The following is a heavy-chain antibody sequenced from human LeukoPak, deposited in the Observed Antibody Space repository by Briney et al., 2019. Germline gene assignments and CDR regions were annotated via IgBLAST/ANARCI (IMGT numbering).Heavy chain of an antibody. D-gene: IGHD3-22*01. CDR2: IYSGGST. J-gene: IGHJ4*02. CDR1: EFTVSSNY. CDR3: ARVSVAYDSTGYRFDD. Sequence: GGSLRLSCAASEFTVSSNYMTWVRQAPGKGLEWVSLIYSGGSTDYADSVKGRFTISRDNSKNTLYLQMNSLRAEDTAVYYCARVSVAYDSTGYRFDDWGQGSLVTVSS. V-gene: IGHV3-66*01.